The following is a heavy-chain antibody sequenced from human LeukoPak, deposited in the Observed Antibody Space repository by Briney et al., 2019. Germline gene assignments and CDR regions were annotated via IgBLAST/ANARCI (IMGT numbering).Heavy chain of an antibody. CDR2: ISAYNGHT. D-gene: IGHD6-19*01. Sequence: ASVKVSCKASGYTFTGSHVHWVRQAPGQGLEWMGWISAYNGHTNYAQSLQGRVTMATDTSTTTAYMELRSLKSDDRAVYYCARVRGLVLYYGLDVWGQGTTVTVSS. CDR1: GYTFTGSH. V-gene: IGHV1-18*04. CDR3: ARVRGLVLYYGLDV. J-gene: IGHJ6*02.